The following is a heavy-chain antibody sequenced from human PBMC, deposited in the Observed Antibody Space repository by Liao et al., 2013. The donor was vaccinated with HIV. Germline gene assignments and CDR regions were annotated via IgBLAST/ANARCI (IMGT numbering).Heavy chain of an antibody. D-gene: IGHD1-26*01. CDR2: INHSGST. CDR1: GGSISSSSYY. CDR3: ARVQWEPAPNWYSDL. J-gene: IGHJ2*01. Sequence: QLQLQESGPGLVKPSETLSLTCTVSGGSISSSSYYWSWIRQPPGKGLEWIGEINHSGSTNYNPSLKSRVTISVDTSKNQFSLKLSSVTAADTAVYYCARVQWEPAPNWYSDLWGRGTLVIVSS. V-gene: IGHV4-39*07.